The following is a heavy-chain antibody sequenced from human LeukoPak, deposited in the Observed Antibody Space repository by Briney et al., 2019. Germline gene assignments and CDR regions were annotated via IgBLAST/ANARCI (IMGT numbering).Heavy chain of an antibody. Sequence: AASVKVSCKASGYTFTSYYMHWVRQAPGQGLEWMGWINPNSGGTNYAQKFQGRVTMTRDTSISTAYMELSRLRSDDTAVYYCASGDEVMRRPEYYSDYWGQGTLVTVSS. D-gene: IGHD2-2*01. V-gene: IGHV1-2*02. CDR1: GYTFTSYY. CDR2: INPNSGGT. J-gene: IGHJ4*02. CDR3: ASGDEVMRRPEYYSDY.